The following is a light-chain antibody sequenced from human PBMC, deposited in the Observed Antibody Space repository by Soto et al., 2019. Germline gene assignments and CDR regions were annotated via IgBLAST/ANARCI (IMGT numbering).Light chain of an antibody. J-gene: IGKJ2*01. CDR2: DAS. CDR3: QQRYNWPYT. CDR1: QSVSSY. V-gene: IGKV3-11*01. Sequence: EIVLRQSPATLSLSPGERATLSCRASQSVSSYLAWFQQKPGQPPRLLIYDASNRATGIPARLSGSGSGTDFTLTISSLELEDFAVYYCQQRYNWPYTFGQGTKLEIK.